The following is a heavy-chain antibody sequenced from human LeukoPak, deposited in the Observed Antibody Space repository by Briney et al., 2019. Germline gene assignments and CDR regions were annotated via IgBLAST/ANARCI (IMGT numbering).Heavy chain of an antibody. J-gene: IGHJ5*02. D-gene: IGHD1-26*01. V-gene: IGHV4-34*01. CDR3: ARVRGTTTVDP. Sequence: SETLSLTCAVYGGSFSGYYWSWIRQPPGKGLEWIGEINHSGSTNYNPSLKSRVTISVDTSKNQFSLKLSSVTAADTAVYYCARVRGTTTVDPWGQGTLVTVSS. CDR2: INHSGST. CDR1: GGSFSGYY.